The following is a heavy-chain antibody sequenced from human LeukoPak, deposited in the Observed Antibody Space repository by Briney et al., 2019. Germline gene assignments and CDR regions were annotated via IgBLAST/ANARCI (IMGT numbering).Heavy chain of an antibody. V-gene: IGHV1-18*01. CDR2: ISAYYGNT. CDR3: ARDRALIEWERPDYVDY. CDR1: GYTFTRYG. D-gene: IGHD1-26*01. Sequence: VTVSCKCSGYTFTRYGIRWLRQPPAQGLDWMGWISAYYGNTNYAQKLRGRVTMITDTSTSTAYTELRSLRSDDTAVYYCARDRALIEWERPDYVDYWGQGTLVTVSS. J-gene: IGHJ4*02.